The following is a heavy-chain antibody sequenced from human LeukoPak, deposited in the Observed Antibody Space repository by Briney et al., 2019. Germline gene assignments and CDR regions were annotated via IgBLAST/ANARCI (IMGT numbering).Heavy chain of an antibody. CDR3: AKGRGGYYYYMDV. CDR2: IWYDGSNK. CDR1: GFTFSSYG. V-gene: IGHV3-33*06. J-gene: IGHJ6*03. Sequence: GGSLRVSCAASGFTFSSYGMHWVRQAPGKGLEGVAVIWYDGSNKYYADSVKGRFTISRYNSKNTLYLQMNSLRAEDTAVYYCAKGRGGYYYYMDVWGKGTTVTVSS. D-gene: IGHD3-10*01.